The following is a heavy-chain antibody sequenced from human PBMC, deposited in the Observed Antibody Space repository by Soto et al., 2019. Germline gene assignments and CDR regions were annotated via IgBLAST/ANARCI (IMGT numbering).Heavy chain of an antibody. J-gene: IGHJ4*02. V-gene: IGHV3-53*01. Sequence: GGSLRLSCAASGFTVSSNYMSWVRQAPGKGLEWVSVIYSGGSTYYAESVKGRFTISRDNSKNTLYLQRNSLRAEDTAVYYCARDRAGDLWGQGTLVTVSS. D-gene: IGHD2-21*02. CDR1: GFTVSSNY. CDR2: IYSGGST. CDR3: ARDRAGDL.